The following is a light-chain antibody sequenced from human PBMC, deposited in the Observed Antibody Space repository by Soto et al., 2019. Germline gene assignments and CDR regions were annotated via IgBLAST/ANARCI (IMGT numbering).Light chain of an antibody. Sequence: QSALPQPRSVSGSPGQSVTISCTGTSSDVGGYNYVSWYQQHPGKAPKLMIYDVSQRPSGVPDRFSGSKSGNTASLTISGLQAEDEADYYCCSYAGSVVFGGGTKLTVL. J-gene: IGLJ2*01. V-gene: IGLV2-11*01. CDR2: DVS. CDR1: SSDVGGYNY. CDR3: CSYAGSVV.